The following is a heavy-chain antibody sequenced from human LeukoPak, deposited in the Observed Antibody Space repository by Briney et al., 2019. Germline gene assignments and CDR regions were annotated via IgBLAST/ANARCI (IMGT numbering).Heavy chain of an antibody. J-gene: IGHJ4*02. CDR1: GGSISSGTYY. CDR2: IYYTGST. Sequence: KSSETLSLTCTVSGGSISSGTYYWGWIRQPPGKGLEWIGSIYYTGSTYYNPSLKSRVTISVDTSKNQSSLKLSSVSAADTAVYYCASSPGTASSWYHHDYWGQGTLVTVSS. CDR3: ASSPGTASSWYHHDY. V-gene: IGHV4-39*01. D-gene: IGHD6-13*01.